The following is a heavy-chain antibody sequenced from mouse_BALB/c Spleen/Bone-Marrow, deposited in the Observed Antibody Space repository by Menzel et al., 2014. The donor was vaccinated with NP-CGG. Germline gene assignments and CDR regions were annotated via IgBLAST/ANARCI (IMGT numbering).Heavy chain of an antibody. CDR3: ARPRYDYDDAMDY. CDR1: GYSFTSYW. V-gene: IGHV1-74*01. J-gene: IGHJ4*01. CDR2: IDPSDSET. Sequence: QVQLQQSGPQLVRPGASVKISCKASGYSFTSYWMHWVKQRPGQGLGWIGMIDPSDSETRLNQKFKDKATLTVDKSSSTAYMQLSSPTSEDSAVYYCARPRYDYDDAMDYWGQGTSVTVSS. D-gene: IGHD2-4*01.